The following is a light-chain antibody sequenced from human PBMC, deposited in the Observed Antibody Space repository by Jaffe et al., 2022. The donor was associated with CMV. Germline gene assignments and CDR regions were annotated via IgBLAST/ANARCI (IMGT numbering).Light chain of an antibody. V-gene: IGLV2-14*03. J-gene: IGLJ1*01. CDR3: SSYTDIVTLGRV. Sequence: QSALTQPASVSGSPGQSITIPCTGTSSDVGGYSYVSWYQQHPGKAPQLVIYDVSHRPSGVSDRFSGSKSGNTASLTISGLQAEDEANYYCSSYTDIVTLGRVFGTGTKVTLL. CDR2: DVS. CDR1: SSDVGGYSY.